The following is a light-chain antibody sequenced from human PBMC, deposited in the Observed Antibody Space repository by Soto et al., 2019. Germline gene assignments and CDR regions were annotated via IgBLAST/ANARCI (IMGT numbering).Light chain of an antibody. V-gene: IGKV3-15*01. CDR1: QSVSSN. CDR3: QQYDGSLGLT. Sequence: EIVMTQSPATLSVSPGERATLSCRASQSVSSNLAWYQQKPGQAPRLLIYGASTRATGIPARFSGSGSGTDFTLTISRLEPEDFAVYYCQQYDGSLGLTFGGGTKVEIK. CDR2: GAS. J-gene: IGKJ4*01.